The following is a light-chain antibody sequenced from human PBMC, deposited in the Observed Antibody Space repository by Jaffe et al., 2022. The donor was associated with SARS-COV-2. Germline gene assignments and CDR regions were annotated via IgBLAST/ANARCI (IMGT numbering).Light chain of an antibody. J-gene: IGKJ2*01. CDR2: DAS. Sequence: EIVLTQSPATLSLSPGERATLSCRASQSVSSYLAWYQQKPGQAPRLLIYDASNRATGIPARFSGSGSGTDFTLTISSLEPEDFAVYYCQQRSNWGGGFGQGTKLEIK. CDR3: QQRSNWGGG. V-gene: IGKV3-11*01. CDR1: QSVSSY.